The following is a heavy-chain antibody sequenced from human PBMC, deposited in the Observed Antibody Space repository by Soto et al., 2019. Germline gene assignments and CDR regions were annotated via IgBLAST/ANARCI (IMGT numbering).Heavy chain of an antibody. CDR3: ASESGTTYTPDY. Sequence: QVQLVQSRAEVKKPGASVKVSCKASGYTFTTYGISWVRQAPGQGLEWMGWISAYNGHTNYAQKLQGRVTMTTDTSTSTVYMELRSLRSDDTAVYYCASESGTTYTPDYWGQGTLVTVSS. V-gene: IGHV1-18*04. D-gene: IGHD1-7*01. J-gene: IGHJ4*02. CDR2: ISAYNGHT. CDR1: GYTFTTYG.